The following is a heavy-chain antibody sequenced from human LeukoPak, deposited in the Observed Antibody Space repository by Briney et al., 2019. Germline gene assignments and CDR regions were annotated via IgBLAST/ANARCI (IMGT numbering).Heavy chain of an antibody. CDR2: IYYSGST. Sequence: SETLSLTSTVSGGSICSYNWSWLPQPPGQGLEWSGHIYYSGSTNYNPSLKSRVTISVDTSKNQFSLKLSSVTAADTAVYYCARYYNDCGDYGPLDYWGQGTLVTVSS. CDR3: ARYYNDCGDYGPLDY. D-gene: IGHD4-17*01. J-gene: IGHJ4*02. CDR1: GGSICSYN. V-gene: IGHV4-59*01.